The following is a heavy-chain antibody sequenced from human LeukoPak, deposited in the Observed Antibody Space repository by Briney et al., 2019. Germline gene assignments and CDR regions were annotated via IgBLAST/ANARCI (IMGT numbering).Heavy chain of an antibody. D-gene: IGHD2-15*01. CDR2: ISYSGGST. J-gene: IGHJ6*03. V-gene: IGHV3-23*01. Sequence: GGSLRLSCAASGFTFSSYGLSWVRQAPGKGLEWVSAISYSGGSTYYADSVKGRFTISRDNAKNSLYLQMNSLSAEDTAVYYCAKNGDRGAYCSGGSCYPYYYYYMDVWGKGTTVTISS. CDR1: GFTFSSYG. CDR3: AKNGDRGAYCSGGSCYPYYYYYMDV.